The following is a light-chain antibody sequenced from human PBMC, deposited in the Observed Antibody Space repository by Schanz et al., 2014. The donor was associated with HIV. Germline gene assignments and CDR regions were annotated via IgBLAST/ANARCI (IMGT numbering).Light chain of an antibody. V-gene: IGLV2-14*03. CDR3: SSYTSSSTVL. CDR1: RSDFRNYNF. J-gene: IGLJ2*01. CDR2: DVS. Sequence: QSALTQPASVSGSPGQSITISCSGIRSDFRNYNFVSWYQHHPGKAPKLMIFDVSNRPSGVSNRFSGSKSDNTASLTISGLQAEDEADYFCSSYTSSSTVLFGGGTKVTVL.